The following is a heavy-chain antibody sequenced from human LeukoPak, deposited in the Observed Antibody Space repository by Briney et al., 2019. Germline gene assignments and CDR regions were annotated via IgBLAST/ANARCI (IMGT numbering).Heavy chain of an antibody. CDR1: GGSFGGYY. Sequence: SETLSLTCAVYGGSFGGYYWSWIRQPPGKGLEWIGEINDSGSSNYIPSLKSRVTISVDTSKNQFSLKLSSVTAADTAVYYCATSSGNYYYWGQGTLVTVSS. D-gene: IGHD1-26*01. CDR3: ATSSGNYYY. V-gene: IGHV4-34*01. CDR2: INDSGSS. J-gene: IGHJ4*02.